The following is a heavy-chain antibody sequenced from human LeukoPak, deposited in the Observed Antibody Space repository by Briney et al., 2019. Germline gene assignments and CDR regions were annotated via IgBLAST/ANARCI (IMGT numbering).Heavy chain of an antibody. D-gene: IGHD6-13*01. V-gene: IGHV5-10-1*01. Sequence: GASLKISCKGSGYSFTNYWISWVRQIPGKGLVWMGTIDPSDSYTNYSPSFQGHVTISVDKSISTAYLQWSSLKASDTAIYYCAKAAASLDWFDPWGQGTLVIVSS. J-gene: IGHJ5*02. CDR2: IDPSDSYT. CDR3: AKAAASLDWFDP. CDR1: GYSFTNYW.